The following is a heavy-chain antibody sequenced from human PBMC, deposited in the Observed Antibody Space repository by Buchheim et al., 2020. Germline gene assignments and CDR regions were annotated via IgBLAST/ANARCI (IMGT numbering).Heavy chain of an antibody. V-gene: IGHV4-59*12. CDR2: IHYSGNT. Sequence: QVQVQEPGPGLVKPSETLSLTCTVSGGSTSSYYWSWIRQPPGRKLEWIGFIHYSGNTNYNPSLKSRVTISLDTARTQFSSNLTSVTAADTAIYYCAREVRSRGDISFDSWGQGTL. CDR1: GGSTSSYY. CDR3: AREVRSRGDISFDS. D-gene: IGHD2-15*01. J-gene: IGHJ4*02.